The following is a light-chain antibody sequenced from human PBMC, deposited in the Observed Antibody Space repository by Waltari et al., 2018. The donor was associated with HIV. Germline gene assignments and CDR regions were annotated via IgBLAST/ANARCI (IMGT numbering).Light chain of an antibody. CDR2: EVT. Sequence: QSALAQPPSASASPGQSVAISCSGTSSDIAAHDSVSWYQHHPGKAPRLIIYEVTKRPSGVPDRFSGSKSGNTASLTVSGIQAEDEADYYSSSHGATNYYVFGSGTRVTVL. V-gene: IGLV2-8*01. CDR1: SSDIAAHDS. J-gene: IGLJ1*01. CDR3: SSHGATNYYV.